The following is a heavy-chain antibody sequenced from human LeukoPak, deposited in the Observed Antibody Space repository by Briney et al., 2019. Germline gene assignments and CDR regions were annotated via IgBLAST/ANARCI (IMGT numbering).Heavy chain of an antibody. Sequence: SETLSLTCAVSGYSISSGYYWGWIRQPPGKGLEWIGSIYHSGSTYYNPSLKSRVTISVDTSKNQFSLKLSSVTAADTAVYYCASTTDYYDSSGYGGGGGQGTLVTVSS. J-gene: IGHJ4*02. CDR3: ASTTDYYDSSGYGGG. D-gene: IGHD3-22*01. CDR2: IYHSGST. V-gene: IGHV4-38-2*01. CDR1: GYSISSGYY.